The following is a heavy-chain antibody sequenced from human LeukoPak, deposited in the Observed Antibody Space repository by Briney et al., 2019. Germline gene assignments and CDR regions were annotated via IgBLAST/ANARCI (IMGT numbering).Heavy chain of an antibody. Sequence: PGGSLRLSCAASGFTFSSYGMHWVRQAPGKGLEWVAVIWYDGSNKYYADSVKGRFTISRDNSKNTLYLQMNSLRAEDTAVYYCAGEKRITMVRGVIPSLFDYWGQGTLVTVSS. D-gene: IGHD3-10*01. J-gene: IGHJ4*02. V-gene: IGHV3-33*01. CDR1: GFTFSSYG. CDR3: AGEKRITMVRGVIPSLFDY. CDR2: IWYDGSNK.